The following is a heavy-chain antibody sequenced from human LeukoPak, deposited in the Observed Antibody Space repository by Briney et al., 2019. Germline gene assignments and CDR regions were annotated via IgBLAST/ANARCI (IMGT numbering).Heavy chain of an antibody. J-gene: IGHJ5*02. Sequence: SETLSLTSTVSGGSISSSSYYWGWIRQPPGKGLEWIGSIYYSGSTYYNPSLKSRVTISVDTSKNQFSLKLSSVTAADTAVYYCARHNYDFWSGYYTGSWFDPWGQGTLVTVSS. CDR3: ARHNYDFWSGYYTGSWFDP. V-gene: IGHV4-39*01. CDR1: GGSISSSSYY. D-gene: IGHD3-3*01. CDR2: IYYSGST.